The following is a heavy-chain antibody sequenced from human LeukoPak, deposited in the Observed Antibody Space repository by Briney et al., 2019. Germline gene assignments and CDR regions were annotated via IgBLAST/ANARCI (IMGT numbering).Heavy chain of an antibody. CDR1: GFTFSSYG. J-gene: IGHJ4*02. CDR3: AKRSDYGDNGNYFDY. V-gene: IGHV3-23*01. D-gene: IGHD4-23*01. Sequence: GGSLRLSCAASGFTFSSYGMSCVRQAPGKGLEWVSLISGRDSNTYYADSVEGRFIISRDNSKNTLYLQMNSLRAEDTAVYYCAKRSDYGDNGNYFDYWGQGTPVTVSS. CDR2: ISGRDSNT.